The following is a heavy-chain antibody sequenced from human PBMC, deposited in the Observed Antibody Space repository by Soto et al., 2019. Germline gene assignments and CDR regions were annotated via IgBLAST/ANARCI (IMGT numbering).Heavy chain of an antibody. CDR3: ARDPGRDGYNYYFDY. CDR1: GFTFSSYG. V-gene: IGHV3-33*01. J-gene: IGHJ4*02. D-gene: IGHD5-12*01. Sequence: PGGSLRLSCAASGFTFSSYGMHWVRQAPGKGLEWVAVIWYDGGNKYYADSVKGRFTISRDNSKNTLYLQMNSLRAEDTAVYYCARDPGRDGYNYYFDYWGQGTLVTVSS. CDR2: IWYDGGNK.